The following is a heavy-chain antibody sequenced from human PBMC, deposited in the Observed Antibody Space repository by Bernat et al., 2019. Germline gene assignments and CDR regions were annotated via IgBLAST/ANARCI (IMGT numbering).Heavy chain of an antibody. Sequence: EVQLVQSGAEVKKPGESLRISCKGSGYSFTSYWISWVRQMPGKGLEWMGRIDPSDSYTNYSPSFQGHVTISADKSISTAYLQWSSLKASDTAMYYCARRYVPAAIGYCSGGSCYAPLWYFDLWGRGTLVTVSS. CDR3: ARRYVPAAIGYCSGGSCYAPLWYFDL. CDR2: IDPSDSYT. J-gene: IGHJ2*01. D-gene: IGHD2-15*01. CDR1: GYSFTSYW. V-gene: IGHV5-10-1*01.